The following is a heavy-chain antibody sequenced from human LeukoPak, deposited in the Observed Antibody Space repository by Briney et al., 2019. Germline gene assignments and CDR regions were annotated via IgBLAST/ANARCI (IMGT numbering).Heavy chain of an antibody. Sequence: NSSETLSLTCIVSGGSISSYYWAWIRQPAGKGLECLGRIYYTGSTNYNPSLKSRVTMSVEMSKNQFSLKLTSVTAADTAVYYCARGLRDGYNIDYWGQGTLVTVSS. CDR1: GGSISSYY. CDR3: ARGLRDGYNIDY. J-gene: IGHJ4*02. V-gene: IGHV4-4*07. CDR2: IYYTGST. D-gene: IGHD5-24*01.